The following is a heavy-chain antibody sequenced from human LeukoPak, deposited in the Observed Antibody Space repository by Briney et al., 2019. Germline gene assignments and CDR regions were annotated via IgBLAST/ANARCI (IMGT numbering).Heavy chain of an antibody. CDR1: GFTFSSYE. D-gene: IGHD3-22*01. Sequence: PGGSLRLSCAASGFTFSSYEMNWVRRAPGKGLEWVSYISSSGSTIYYADPVKGRFTISRDNAKNSLYLQMNSLRAEDTAVYYCARVGDSSGYYLWPYYYYYMDVWGKGTTVTVSS. J-gene: IGHJ6*03. CDR3: ARVGDSSGYYLWPYYYYYMDV. V-gene: IGHV3-48*03. CDR2: ISSSGSTI.